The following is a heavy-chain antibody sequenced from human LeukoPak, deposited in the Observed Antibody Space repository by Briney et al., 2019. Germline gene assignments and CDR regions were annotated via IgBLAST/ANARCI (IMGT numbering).Heavy chain of an antibody. J-gene: IGHJ3*02. Sequence: GGSLRLSCAASGFTVSSNYMSWVRQAPGKGLEWVSVIYSGGSTYYADSVKGRFTISRDKSKNTLYLQMNSLRAEDTAVYYCAVAAMALDAFDIWGQGTMVTVSS. D-gene: IGHD5-18*01. CDR2: IYSGGST. CDR1: GFTVSSNY. V-gene: IGHV3-53*01. CDR3: AVAAMALDAFDI.